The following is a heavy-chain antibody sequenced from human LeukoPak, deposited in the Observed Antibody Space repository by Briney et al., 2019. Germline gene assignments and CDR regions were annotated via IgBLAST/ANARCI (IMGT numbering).Heavy chain of an antibody. J-gene: IGHJ4*02. CDR1: GFTHEDYG. Sequence: PGGPLRLSCAACGFTHEDYGMSWVLQTPGQQLESLNNIDWHGSSPGYADSGKCRFTIPRDNAKNSLYLQMNSLRAEDTALYYCARDADYYFDQWGQGTLVTVSS. V-gene: IGHV3-20*04. CDR2: IDWHGSSP. CDR3: ARDADYYFDQ.